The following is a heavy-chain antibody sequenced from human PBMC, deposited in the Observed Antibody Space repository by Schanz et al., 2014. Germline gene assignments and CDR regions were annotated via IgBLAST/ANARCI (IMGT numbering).Heavy chain of an antibody. V-gene: IGHV4-59*01. CDR3: ARDKGLQPFDS. CDR1: GASIRSSY. CDR2: IYYTGST. J-gene: IGHJ4*02. D-gene: IGHD5-18*01. Sequence: QVQLQESGPGLVKSSETLSLTCNVSGASIRSSYWNWLRQPPGMGLEWNGHIYYTGSTYYSPSFKSRVAISVDTSKNQFSLKLNSVTAADTAVYFCARDKGLQPFDSWGQGTLVTVSS.